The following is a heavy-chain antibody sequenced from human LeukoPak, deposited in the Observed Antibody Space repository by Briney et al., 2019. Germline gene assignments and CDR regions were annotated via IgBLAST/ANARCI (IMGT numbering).Heavy chain of an antibody. V-gene: IGHV3-23*01. D-gene: IGHD3-16*02. J-gene: IGHJ5*02. CDR2: ISGSGGST. CDR3: AKDDDYVWGSYRFSA. CDR1: GFTFSSYA. Sequence: PGGSLRLSCAASGFTFSSYAMSWVRQAPGKGLEWVSAISGSGGSTYYADSVKGRFAISRDNSKNTLYLQMNSLRAEDTAVYYCAKDDDYVWGSYRFSAWGQGTLVTVSS.